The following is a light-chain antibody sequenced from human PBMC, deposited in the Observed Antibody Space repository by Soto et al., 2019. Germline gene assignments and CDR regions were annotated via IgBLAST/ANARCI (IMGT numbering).Light chain of an antibody. Sequence: QSALTRPASVSGSPGQSITISCTGTTSDVGSDNRVSWYQQYAGKAPRLMIYEDVKRPSGVFNRFSGSKSGNTASLTISGLESEDEADYYCFSTAAGGTWLFGGGTK. CDR2: EDV. V-gene: IGLV2-23*01. CDR3: FSTAAGGTWL. CDR1: TSDVGSDNR. J-gene: IGLJ2*01.